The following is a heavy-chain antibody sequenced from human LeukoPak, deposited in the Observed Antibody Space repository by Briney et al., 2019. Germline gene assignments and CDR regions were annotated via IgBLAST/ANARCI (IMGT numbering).Heavy chain of an antibody. V-gene: IGHV3-66*04. D-gene: IGHD6-19*01. CDR3: ARQGSGWYSGNYFDY. CDR1: GFTVSSNY. CDR2: IYSGGST. Sequence: GGSLRLSCAASGFTVSSNYMTWVRQAPGKGLEWVSVIYSGGSTYYADSVKGRFTISRDNSKNTLYLQMNSLRAEDTAVYYCARQGSGWYSGNYFDYWGQGTLVTVSS. J-gene: IGHJ4*02.